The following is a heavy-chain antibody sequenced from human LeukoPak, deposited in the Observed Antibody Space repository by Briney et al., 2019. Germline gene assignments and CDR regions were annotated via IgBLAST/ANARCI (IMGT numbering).Heavy chain of an antibody. V-gene: IGHV1-46*01. CDR1: GYTFTRFY. J-gene: IGHJ4*02. CDR2: INPSGGST. Sequence: SVKVSCKASGYTFTRFYMHWVRQAPGQGLEWMGIINPSGGSTTYAQKFQGRVTMTSDMSTSTVYMEVSSLRSEDTAVYYCARGGQLDYWGQGTLVTVSS. D-gene: IGHD3-10*01. CDR3: ARGGQLDY.